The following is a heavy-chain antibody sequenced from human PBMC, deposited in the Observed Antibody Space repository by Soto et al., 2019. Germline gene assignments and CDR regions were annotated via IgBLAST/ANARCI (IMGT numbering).Heavy chain of an antibody. D-gene: IGHD3-22*01. Sequence: SETLSLTCAGSGGSISSSNWWSWVRQPPGKGLEWIGEIYHSGSTNYNPSLKSRVTISVDKSKNQFSLKLSSVTAADTAVYYCARVQLLYYYDSSGLLGTFDIWGQGTMVTVSS. V-gene: IGHV4-4*02. J-gene: IGHJ3*02. CDR1: GGSISSSNW. CDR3: ARVQLLYYYDSSGLLGTFDI. CDR2: IYHSGST.